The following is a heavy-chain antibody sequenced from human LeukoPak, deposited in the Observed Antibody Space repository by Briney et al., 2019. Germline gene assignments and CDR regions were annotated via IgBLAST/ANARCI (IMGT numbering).Heavy chain of an antibody. D-gene: IGHD5-18*01. CDR2: IIPIFGTA. V-gene: IGHV1-69*05. J-gene: IGHJ4*02. Sequence: SVKVSCKASGGTFSSYAISWVRQAPGQGLEWMGGIIPIFGTANHAQKFQGRVTITTDESTSTAYMELSSLRSEDTAVYYCATDTAMVTTGVDYWGQGTLVTVSS. CDR3: ATDTAMVTTGVDY. CDR1: GGTFSSYA.